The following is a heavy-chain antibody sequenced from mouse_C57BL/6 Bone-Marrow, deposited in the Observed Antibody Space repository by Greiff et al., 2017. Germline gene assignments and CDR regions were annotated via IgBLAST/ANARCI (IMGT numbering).Heavy chain of an antibody. CDR2: ISGGGGNT. CDR3: ARPPPYYYVPWFAY. D-gene: IGHD1-1*01. CDR1: GFTFSSYT. V-gene: IGHV5-9*01. J-gene: IGHJ3*01. Sequence: EVQLVESGGGLVKPGGSLKLSCAASGFTFSSYTMSWVRQTPEKRLEWVATISGGGGNTSYPDSVKGRFTISRDHAKNTLYLQMSSLSSEYPALYYCARPPPYYYVPWFAYWGQGTLVTVSA.